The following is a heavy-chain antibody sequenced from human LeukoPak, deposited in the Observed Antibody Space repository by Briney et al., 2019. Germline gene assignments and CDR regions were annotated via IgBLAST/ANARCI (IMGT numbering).Heavy chain of an antibody. CDR3: ARGYCSSTSCYNGDYFDY. Sequence: GASVKVSCKASGYTFTSYGISWVRQAPGQGLEGMRWISAYNGNTNYAQKLQGRVTMTTDTSTSTAYMELRSLRSDDTAVYYCARGYCSSTSCYNGDYFDYWGQGTLVTVSS. J-gene: IGHJ4*02. CDR1: GYTFTSYG. CDR2: ISAYNGNT. D-gene: IGHD2-2*02. V-gene: IGHV1-18*01.